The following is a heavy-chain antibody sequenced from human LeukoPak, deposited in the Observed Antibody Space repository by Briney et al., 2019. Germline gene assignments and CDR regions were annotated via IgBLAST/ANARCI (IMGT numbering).Heavy chain of an antibody. CDR3: ARDPVRGYYYGLEYYFDY. CDR1: GYRFTGHY. CDR2: INPDSGDT. V-gene: IGHV1-2*02. J-gene: IGHJ4*02. D-gene: IGHD3-22*01. Sequence: GASVKVSCKASGYRFTGHYIHWVRQAPGQGLEWMGWINPDSGDTNHAQTFQGRATMTRDTSISTVYLELSSLTSDDTAVYYCARDPVRGYYYGLEYYFDYWGQGTLVTVSS.